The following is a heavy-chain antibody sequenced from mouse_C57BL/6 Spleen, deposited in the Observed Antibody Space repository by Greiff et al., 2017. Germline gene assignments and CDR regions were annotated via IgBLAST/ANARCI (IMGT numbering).Heavy chain of an antibody. CDR2: IYPGSGST. D-gene: IGHD1-1*01. J-gene: IGHJ4*01. V-gene: IGHV1-55*01. CDR3: ARHGSPLYYAMDY. Sequence: QVQLQQPGAELVKPGASVKMSCKASGYTFTSFWITWVKQRPGPGLEWIGDIYPGSGSTNYNEKFKSKATLTVDTSSSTAYMQLSSLTSEDSAVYYCARHGSPLYYAMDYWGQGTSVTVSS. CDR1: GYTFTSFW.